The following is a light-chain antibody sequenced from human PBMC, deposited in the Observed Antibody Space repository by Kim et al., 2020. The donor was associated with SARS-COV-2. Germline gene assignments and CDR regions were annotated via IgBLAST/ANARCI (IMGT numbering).Light chain of an antibody. CDR1: QLVLATAYPNPS. CDR3: MQRLDSPRS. Sequence: PTSCPSTQLVLATAYPNPSLAWHLQNPAPSPPLLIYSLSYRPSGVPDRFSGSGSGTDFTLKLSSVEAEDVGVYYCMQRLDSPRSFGQGTKLEIK. J-gene: IGKJ2*04. CDR2: SLS. V-gene: IGKV2-40*01.